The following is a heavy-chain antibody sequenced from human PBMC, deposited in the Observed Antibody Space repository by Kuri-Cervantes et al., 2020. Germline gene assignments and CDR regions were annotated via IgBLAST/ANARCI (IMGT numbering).Heavy chain of an antibody. J-gene: IGHJ4*02. CDR1: GDSVSSNSAA. CDR3: ASTSDILTGYADYFDY. Sequence: SQTLSLTCAISGDSVSSNSAAWNWIRQSPSRGLEWLGRTYYRSKWYNDYAVSVKSRITINPDTSKNQFSLQLNSVTAADTAVYYCASTSDILTGYADYFDYWGQGTLVTVSS. D-gene: IGHD3-9*01. V-gene: IGHV6-1*01. CDR2: TYYRSKWYN.